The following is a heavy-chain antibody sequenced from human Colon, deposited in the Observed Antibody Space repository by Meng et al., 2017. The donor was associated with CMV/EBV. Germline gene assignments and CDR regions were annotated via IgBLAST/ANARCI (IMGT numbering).Heavy chain of an antibody. D-gene: IGHD1-26*01. V-gene: IGHV6-1*01. CDR1: GDSVANTGAA. CDR2: TYYRSQWHN. Sequence: QVQLQPSGAGLLKPSQTLSLTCAISGDSVANTGAAWNWVRQSPSRGLEWLGRTYYRSQWHNNYAESVRSRITINPDTSKNQFSLQLKSVTPEDTAVYYCARDPEYSYSILDTWGQGTLVTVSS. J-gene: IGHJ5*02. CDR3: ARDPEYSYSILDT.